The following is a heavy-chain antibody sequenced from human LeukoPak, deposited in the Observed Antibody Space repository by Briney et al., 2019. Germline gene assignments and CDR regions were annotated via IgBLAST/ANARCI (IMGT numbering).Heavy chain of an antibody. CDR2: IYDSGST. Sequence: SETLSLTCTVSGGSISSYYWSWIRQPPGKGLEWIGYIYDSGSTNYNPSLKSRVTISVDTSKNQFSLKLSSVTAADTAVYYCARDRGLYAMALYYYYGMDVWGQGTTVTVSS. CDR1: GGSISSYY. CDR3: ARDRGLYAMALYYYYGMDV. J-gene: IGHJ6*02. V-gene: IGHV4-59*12. D-gene: IGHD2-8*01.